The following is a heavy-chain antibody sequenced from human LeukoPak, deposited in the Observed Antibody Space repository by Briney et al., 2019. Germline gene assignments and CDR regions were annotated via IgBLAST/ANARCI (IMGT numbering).Heavy chain of an antibody. J-gene: IGHJ6*02. CDR1: GFTLSSYS. Sequence: GGSLRLSCAASGFTLSSYSFHWVRQAPGKGLEWVALVSYDGSKTYYADSVKGRFTVSGDSSKNTVDLQMNSLRAEDTALYYCARDGGGTTHYFGMDVWGQGTTVTVSS. D-gene: IGHD1-14*01. V-gene: IGHV3-30*03. CDR2: VSYDGSKT. CDR3: ARDGGGTTHYFGMDV.